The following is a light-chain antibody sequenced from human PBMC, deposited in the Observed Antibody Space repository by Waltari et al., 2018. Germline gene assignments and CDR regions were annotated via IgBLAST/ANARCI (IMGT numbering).Light chain of an antibody. V-gene: IGKV3D-15*01. J-gene: IGKJ2*01. Sequence: EVVMTQSPATLSVSPGQRPTLACRASQSVSSTLAWYHQRPGQAPRLVIYGATTWATGIPARFTGRGSGTEFTLTISSLQSDDSGIYFCQQYFDWPLYTFGQGTKLEIK. CDR2: GAT. CDR3: QQYFDWPLYT. CDR1: QSVSST.